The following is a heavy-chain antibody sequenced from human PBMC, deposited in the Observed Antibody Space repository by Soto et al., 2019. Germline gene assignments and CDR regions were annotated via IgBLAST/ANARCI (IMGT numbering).Heavy chain of an antibody. V-gene: IGHV4-39*01. Sequence: SETLSLTCTVSGGSISSSGYYWGWIRQPPGKGLEWVGSLYYSGNTYYNPSLKSRVTTSIDTSKSQFSLQLRSLTAADTAVYYCEKNRDYDGMDVWGQGTAVTLSS. CDR2: LYYSGNT. D-gene: IGHD2-21*01. CDR3: EKNRDYDGMDV. J-gene: IGHJ6*02. CDR1: GGSISSSGYY.